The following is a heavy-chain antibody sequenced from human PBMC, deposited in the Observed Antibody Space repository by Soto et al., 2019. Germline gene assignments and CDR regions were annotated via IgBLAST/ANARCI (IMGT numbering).Heavy chain of an antibody. D-gene: IGHD5-18*01. Sequence: QVQLVQSGAEVKKPGASVKVSCKASGYTFTGYYMHWVRQAPGQGLEWMGWINPNSGGTNYAQKFQGWVTMTRDTSISTAYMELSRLRSDDTAVYYCARDMRNLLRGYSYGPYSSSGEYYYYYGMDVWGQGTTVTVSS. J-gene: IGHJ6*02. V-gene: IGHV1-2*04. CDR3: ARDMRNLLRGYSYGPYSSSGEYYYYYGMDV. CDR1: GYTFTGYY. CDR2: INPNSGGT.